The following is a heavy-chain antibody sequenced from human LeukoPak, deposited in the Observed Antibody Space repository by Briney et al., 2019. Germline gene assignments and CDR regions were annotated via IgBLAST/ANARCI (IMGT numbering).Heavy chain of an antibody. D-gene: IGHD3-10*01. Sequence: GRSLRLSCAASGFTFSKYTLHWVRQAPGKGLEWVAVISYDGSNTYYADSVKGRIIIARDNSKNTLYLQMNSLRAEDTAVYYCAREDRQNYYGSGNYYKGGGLTYYYYMDVWGKGTTVTVSS. CDR1: GFTFSKYT. V-gene: IGHV3-30*04. CDR3: AREDRQNYYGSGNYYKGGGLTYYYYMDV. J-gene: IGHJ6*03. CDR2: ISYDGSNT.